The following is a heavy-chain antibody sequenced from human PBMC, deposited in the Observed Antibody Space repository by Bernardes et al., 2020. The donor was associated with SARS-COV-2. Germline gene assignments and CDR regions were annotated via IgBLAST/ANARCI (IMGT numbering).Heavy chain of an antibody. V-gene: IGHV4-59*11. Sequence: SETLSLTCTVSGGSITSHYWNWIRQSPEKGLEWIGYMHYTGRTNYNPSVRSRVTMTVDTSKDRFSLKLTSVTAADTAVYFCAIGDDYPFYMDVWGKGTTVTVSS. CDR1: GGSITSHY. CDR2: MHYTGRT. CDR3: AIGDDYPFYMDV. J-gene: IGHJ6*04. D-gene: IGHD4-17*01.